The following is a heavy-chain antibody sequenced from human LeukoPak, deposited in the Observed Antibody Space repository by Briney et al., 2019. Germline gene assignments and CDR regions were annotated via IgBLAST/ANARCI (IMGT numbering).Heavy chain of an antibody. V-gene: IGHV1-2*02. CDR1: GYTFTGYY. CDR3: ARDGGSSTGHAFDI. Sequence: GASVKVSCKASGYTFTGYYMHWVRQAPGQGLEWMGWINPNSGGTNYAQKFQGRVTMTRDTSISTAYMELSRLRSDDTAAYYCARDGGSSTGHAFDIWGQGTMVTVSS. J-gene: IGHJ3*02. D-gene: IGHD1-26*01. CDR2: INPNSGGT.